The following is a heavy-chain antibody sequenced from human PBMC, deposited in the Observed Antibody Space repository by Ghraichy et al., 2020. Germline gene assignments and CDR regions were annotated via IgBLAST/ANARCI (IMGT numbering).Heavy chain of an antibody. V-gene: IGHV3-30*18. CDR1: GFSFSDYA. D-gene: IGHD4-17*01. J-gene: IGHJ4*02. CDR2: MSYDGNYK. CDR3: AKDPRWRAVTSAAPGLDS. Sequence: GGSLRLSCTASGFSFSDYALHWVRQAPGKGLEWVSVMSYDGNYKYYTDSVKGRFAISRDISKNTLYLQMNSLRVEDTAVYYCAKDPRWRAVTSAAPGLDSWGQGTLVTVSS.